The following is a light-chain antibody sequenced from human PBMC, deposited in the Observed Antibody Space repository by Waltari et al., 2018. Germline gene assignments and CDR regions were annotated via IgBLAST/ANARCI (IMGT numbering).Light chain of an antibody. CDR2: EVS. J-gene: IGLJ2*01. V-gene: IGLV2-8*01. Sequence: QSALTQPSSASGSPGQSVTIPCTGTSSDVGGYNYVSWYQEHPGKAPKRMIYEVSKRPSGVPDRFSGSKSGNTASLTVSGLQAEDEAVYYCSSYAGSNKNVVFGGGNKLTVL. CDR3: SSYAGSNKNVV. CDR1: SSDVGGYNY.